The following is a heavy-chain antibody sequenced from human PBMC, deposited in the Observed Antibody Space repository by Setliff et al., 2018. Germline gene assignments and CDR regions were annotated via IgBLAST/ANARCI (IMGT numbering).Heavy chain of an antibody. J-gene: IGHJ4*02. Sequence: PSETLSLTCTVSGGSISSYYWGWIRQPPGKGLEWIGSIYHSGSTNYNPSLKSRVTISMDTSKNQFSLKVSSVTAADTAVYYCARSFSRREKFLLDYWGQGALVTVSS. CDR1: GGSISSYY. CDR2: IYHSGST. CDR3: ARSFSRREKFLLDY. V-gene: IGHV4-59*12.